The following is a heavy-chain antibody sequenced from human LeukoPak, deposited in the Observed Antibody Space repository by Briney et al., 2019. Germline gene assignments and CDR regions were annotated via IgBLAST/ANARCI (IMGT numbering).Heavy chain of an antibody. J-gene: IGHJ4*02. CDR1: GFTFSSYS. V-gene: IGHV3-48*04. CDR3: ARGASTVTAFFDY. D-gene: IGHD4-17*01. CDR2: ISSSSSTI. Sequence: SGGSLRLSCAASGFTFSSYSMNWVRQAPGKGLEWVSYISSSSSTIYYADSVKGRFTISRDNAKNSLYLQMNSLRAEDTAVYFCARGASTVTAFFDYWGQGTLVTVSS.